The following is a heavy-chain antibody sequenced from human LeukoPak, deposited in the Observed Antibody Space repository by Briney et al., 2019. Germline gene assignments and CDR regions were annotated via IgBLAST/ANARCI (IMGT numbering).Heavy chain of an antibody. Sequence: SETLSLTCTVSGGSISSYYWSWIRQPAGKGLEWIGRIYTSGSTNYNPSLKSRVTMSVDTSKNQFSLKLSSVTAADTAVYYCARDARYCSSTSCPLDVWGKGTTVTVSS. CDR3: ARDARYCSSTSCPLDV. CDR1: GGSISSYY. CDR2: IYTSGST. V-gene: IGHV4-4*07. J-gene: IGHJ6*04. D-gene: IGHD2-2*01.